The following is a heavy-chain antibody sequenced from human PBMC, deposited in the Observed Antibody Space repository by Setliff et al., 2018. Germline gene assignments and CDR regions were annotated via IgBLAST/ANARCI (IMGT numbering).Heavy chain of an antibody. CDR2: LYGGGNT. V-gene: IGHV3-53*01. CDR1: GFTFSNNA. CDR3: RQWFGELSRDY. Sequence: GGSLRLSCLASGFTFSNNAMSWIRQAPGKGLEWIALLYGGGNTFYADSVKGRFTISGDSSKNAVYLQMNSLRADDTAVYYCRQWFGELSRDYWGPGTLVTVSS. D-gene: IGHD3-10*01. J-gene: IGHJ4*02.